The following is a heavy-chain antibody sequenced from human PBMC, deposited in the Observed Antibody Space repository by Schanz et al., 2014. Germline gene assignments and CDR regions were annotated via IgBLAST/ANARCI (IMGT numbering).Heavy chain of an antibody. J-gene: IGHJ3*02. CDR1: GYNITSND. D-gene: IGHD1-1*01. V-gene: IGHV1-8*01. Sequence: QAQLMQSGPELKRPGASVKVSCKASGYNITSNDVTWVRQATGQGLEWMGWMNPNSGNTGYAQKFQGRVTFTADKSTSTAYMELSSLRYEDTALYYCARGTMPGTFDIWGQGTMVTVSS. CDR3: ARGTMPGTFDI. CDR2: MNPNSGNT.